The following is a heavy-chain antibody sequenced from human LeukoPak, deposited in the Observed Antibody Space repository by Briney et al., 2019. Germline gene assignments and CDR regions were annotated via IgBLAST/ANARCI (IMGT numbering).Heavy chain of an antibody. D-gene: IGHD6-6*01. CDR3: ARGGAARPDF. J-gene: IGHJ4*02. CDR1: GFTFSSYE. Sequence: GGSLRLSCAASGFTFSSYEMNWVRQAPGKGLEWVSYISSSGSTIYYANSVRGRFTISRDNAKNSLYLQMNSLRVEDTAVYYCARGGAARPDFWGQGTLVTVSS. V-gene: IGHV3-48*03. CDR2: ISSSGSTI.